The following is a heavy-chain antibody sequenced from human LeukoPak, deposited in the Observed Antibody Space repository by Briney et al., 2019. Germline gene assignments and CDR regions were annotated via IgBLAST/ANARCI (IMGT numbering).Heavy chain of an antibody. J-gene: IGHJ4*02. Sequence: PSETLSLTCTVSGGSISSGGYYWSWIRQHPGKGLEWIGYIYYSGSTYYNPSLKSRVTISVDTSKNQFSLKLSSVTAADTAVYYCAQSDDSSGYYNAVWGQGTLVTVSS. CDR1: GGSISSGGYY. V-gene: IGHV4-31*03. D-gene: IGHD3-22*01. CDR2: IYYSGST. CDR3: AQSDDSSGYYNAV.